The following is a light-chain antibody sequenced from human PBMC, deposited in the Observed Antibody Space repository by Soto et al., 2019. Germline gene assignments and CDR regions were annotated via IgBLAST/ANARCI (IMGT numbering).Light chain of an antibody. V-gene: IGKV4-1*01. J-gene: IGKJ1*01. CDR3: QQYYSAPET. CDR2: WAS. CDR1: QSVLYSSNNKNN. Sequence: DIVMTQSPDSLAVSLGERATINCKSSQSVLYSSNNKNNLAWYQQKPGQPPKLLIYWASTRESGVPDRFSGSGSGTDFTLTISGLQAEDVAFYYCQQYYSAPETFGQGTKVEFK.